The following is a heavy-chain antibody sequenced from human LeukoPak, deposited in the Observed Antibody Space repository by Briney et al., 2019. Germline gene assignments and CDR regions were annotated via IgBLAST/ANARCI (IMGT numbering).Heavy chain of an antibody. J-gene: IGHJ5*02. V-gene: IGHV4-59*01. D-gene: IGHD3-22*01. CDR2: IYYSGST. CDR3: AREFYDSSGYYSEFDP. Sequence: SETLSLTCTVSGGSISSYYWSWIRQPPEKGLEWIGYIYYSGSTNYNPSLKSRVTISVDTSKNQFSLKLSSVTAADTAVYYCAREFYDSSGYYSEFDPWGQGTLVTVSS. CDR1: GGSISSYY.